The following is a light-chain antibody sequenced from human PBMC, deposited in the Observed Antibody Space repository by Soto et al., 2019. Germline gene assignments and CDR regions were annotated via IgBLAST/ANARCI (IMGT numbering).Light chain of an antibody. J-gene: IGKJ1*01. CDR3: QKYDSAPRT. CDR1: RGIYNY. Sequence: DVQVTQSPASLSASVGGRVNISCRTSRGIYNYLAWYQQKSGQIPKLLINAASSLQSGVPSRFSGSGSGTDFTLSISSLQPEDVATYYCQKYDSAPRTFGQGTKVDIK. V-gene: IGKV1-27*01. CDR2: AAS.